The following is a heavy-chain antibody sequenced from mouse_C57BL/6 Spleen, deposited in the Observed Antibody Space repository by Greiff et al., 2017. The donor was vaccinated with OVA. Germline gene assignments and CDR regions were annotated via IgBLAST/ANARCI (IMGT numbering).Heavy chain of an antibody. CDR3: AREYFDY. J-gene: IGHJ2*01. V-gene: IGHV1-82*01. Sequence: VQLQQSGPELVKPGASVKISCKASGYAFSSSWMNWVKQRPGKGLEWIGRIYPGDGDTNYNGKFKGKATLTADKSSSTAYMQLSSLTSEDSAVYFFAREYFDYWGQGTTLTVSS. CDR2: IYPGDGDT. CDR1: GYAFSSSW.